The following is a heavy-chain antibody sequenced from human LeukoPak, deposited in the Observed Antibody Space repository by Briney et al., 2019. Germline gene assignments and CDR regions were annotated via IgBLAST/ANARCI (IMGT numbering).Heavy chain of an antibody. Sequence: SETLSLTCTVSGGSIGSGSYYWSWIRQPAGKGLEWIGRIYTSGSTNYNPSLKSRVTISVDTSKNQFSLKLSSVTAADTAVYYCAREDLGTQFDYWGQGTLVTVSS. CDR1: GGSIGSGSYY. CDR2: IYTSGST. D-gene: IGHD1-1*01. V-gene: IGHV4-61*02. CDR3: AREDLGTQFDY. J-gene: IGHJ4*02.